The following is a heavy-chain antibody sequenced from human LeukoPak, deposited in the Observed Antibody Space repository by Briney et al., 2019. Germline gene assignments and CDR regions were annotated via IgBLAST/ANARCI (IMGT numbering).Heavy chain of an antibody. CDR1: GGSISSGGYY. CDR2: IYYSGST. CDR3: ATPGHVLPGIAVAPPYA. J-gene: IGHJ5*02. Sequence: PSETLSLTCTVSGGSISSGGYYWGWIRQPPGKGLEWIGSIYYSGSTYYNPSLKSRVTISVDTSKNQFSLKLSSVTAADTAVYYCATPGHVLPGIAVAPPYAWGQGTLVTVSS. D-gene: IGHD6-19*01. V-gene: IGHV4-39*01.